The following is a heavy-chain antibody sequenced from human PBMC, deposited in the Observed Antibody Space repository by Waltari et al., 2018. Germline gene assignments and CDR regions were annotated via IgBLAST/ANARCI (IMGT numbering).Heavy chain of an antibody. CDR2: INHSGST. V-gene: IGHV4-34*01. Sequence: QVQLQQWGAGLLKPSETLSLTCAVYGGSFSGYYWSWIRQPPGKGLEWIGEINHSGSTHANPSLKSRVTISVDTSKNQFSLKLSSVTAADTAVYYCARGATIFGVVIDYWGQGTLVTVSS. CDR3: ARGATIFGVVIDY. D-gene: IGHD3-3*01. J-gene: IGHJ4*02. CDR1: GGSFSGYY.